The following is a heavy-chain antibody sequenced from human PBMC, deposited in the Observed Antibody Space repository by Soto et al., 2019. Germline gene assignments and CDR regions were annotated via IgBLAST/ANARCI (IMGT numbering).Heavy chain of an antibody. V-gene: IGHV4-61*01. J-gene: IGHJ6*02. CDR2: IYYSGST. Sequence: SETLSLTCTVSGGSVSSGSYYWSWIRQPPGKGLEWIGYIYYSGSTNYNPSLKSRVTISVDTSKNQFSLKLSSVTAADTAVYYCARGGRDYYDSSGYLAYYYGMDVWGQGTTVTVS. CDR1: GGSVSSGSYY. CDR3: ARGGRDYYDSSGYLAYYYGMDV. D-gene: IGHD3-22*01.